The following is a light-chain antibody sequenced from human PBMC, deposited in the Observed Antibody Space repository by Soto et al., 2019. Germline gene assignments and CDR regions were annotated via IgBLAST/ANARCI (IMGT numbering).Light chain of an antibody. CDR3: QSYDNSVV. CDR1: SSNLGANYD. J-gene: IGLJ3*02. CDR2: GNT. V-gene: IGLV1-40*01. Sequence: QSVLTQPPSVSGAPGQRGTISCTGSSSNLGANYDVQWYQQIPGTAPKLLIYGNTNRPSGVPDRFSASKSGTSASLTIIGLQAEDEADYYCQSYDNSVVFGGGTKVTVL.